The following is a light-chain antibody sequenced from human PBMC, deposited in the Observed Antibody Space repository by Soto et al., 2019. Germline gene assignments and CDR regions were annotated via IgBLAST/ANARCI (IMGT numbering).Light chain of an antibody. J-gene: IGLJ3*02. CDR2: EGS. CDR3: SSFTSSSTQV. Sequence: QSALTQPASVSGSPGQSITISCTGTSSDVGSYNLVSWYQQHPGKAPKLMIYEGSKRPSGVSNRFSGSKSANTASLTISGLQADDEADYYCSSFTSSSTQVFGGGTKVTVL. V-gene: IGLV2-14*02. CDR1: SSDVGSYNL.